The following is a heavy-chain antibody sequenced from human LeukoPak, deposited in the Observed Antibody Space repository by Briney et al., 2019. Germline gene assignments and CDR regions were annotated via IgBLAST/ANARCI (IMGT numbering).Heavy chain of an antibody. V-gene: IGHV3-23*01. J-gene: IGHJ4*02. CDR2: IYNSGAKI. D-gene: IGHD6-19*01. Sequence: GGSLRLSCAVSGLTFSTYSMTWVRQGPGKGLEWVSRIYNSGAKIFYADSVKSRFTISRDNSKNMLYLQMNSLRVEDTAVYYCAKDVAPDSGWDLDYWGQGTLVTVSS. CDR1: GLTFSTYS. CDR3: AKDVAPDSGWDLDY.